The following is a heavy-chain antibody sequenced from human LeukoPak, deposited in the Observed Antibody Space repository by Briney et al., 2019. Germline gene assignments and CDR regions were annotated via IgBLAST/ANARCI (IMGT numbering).Heavy chain of an antibody. CDR3: ATVGVFDY. J-gene: IGHJ4*02. CDR1: NGSINTYY. CDR2: IYYSGTT. Sequence: SETLSLTCTVSNGSINTYYWSWIRQPPGKGLEWIGYIYYSGTTNYNPSLKSRVTTSVDTSKNKFSLKLSSVTAADTAVYYCATVGVFDYWGQGTLVTVSS. D-gene: IGHD1-26*01. V-gene: IGHV4-59*08.